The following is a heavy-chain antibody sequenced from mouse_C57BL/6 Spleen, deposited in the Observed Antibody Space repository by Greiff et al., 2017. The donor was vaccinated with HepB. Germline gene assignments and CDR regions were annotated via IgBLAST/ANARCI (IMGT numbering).Heavy chain of an antibody. Sequence: VKLQESGPELVKPGASVKISCKASGYAFSSSWMNWVKQRPGKGLEWIGRIYPGDGDTNYNGKFKGKATLTADKSSSTAYMQLSSLTSEDSAVYFCAREDWDDYWGQGTTLTVSS. CDR3: AREDWDDY. CDR1: GYAFSSSW. V-gene: IGHV1-82*01. CDR2: IYPGDGDT. D-gene: IGHD4-1*01. J-gene: IGHJ2*01.